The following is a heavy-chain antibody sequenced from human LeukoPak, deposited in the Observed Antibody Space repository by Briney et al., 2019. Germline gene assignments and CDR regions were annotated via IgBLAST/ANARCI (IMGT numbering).Heavy chain of an antibody. CDR2: IYTSGST. D-gene: IGHD3-22*01. J-gene: IGHJ4*02. CDR3: ARDKYYYDSSGSIRFDY. V-gene: IGHV4-4*07. CDR1: GGSISSYY. Sequence: SETLSLTCTVSGGSISSYYWSWIRQPAGKGLEWIGRIYTSGSTNYNPSLKSRVTMSVDTSKNQFSLKLSSVTAADTAVYYCARDKYYYDSSGSIRFDYWGQGTLVTASS.